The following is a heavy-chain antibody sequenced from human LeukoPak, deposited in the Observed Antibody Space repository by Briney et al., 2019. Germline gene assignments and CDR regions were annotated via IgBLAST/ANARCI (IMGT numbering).Heavy chain of an antibody. D-gene: IGHD5-24*01. CDR3: AREGPERWLQSYYFDY. J-gene: IGHJ4*02. CDR2: IYCSGST. Sequence: SETLSLTCTVSGGSISSYYWSWIRQPPGKGLEWIGYIYCSGSTNYNPSLMSRVTISVDTSKNQFSLKLSSVTAADTAVYYCAREGPERWLQSYYFDYWGQGTLVTVSS. CDR1: GGSISSYY. V-gene: IGHV4-59*01.